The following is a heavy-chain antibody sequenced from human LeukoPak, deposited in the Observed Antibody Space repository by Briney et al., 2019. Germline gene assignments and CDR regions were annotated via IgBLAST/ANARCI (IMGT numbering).Heavy chain of an antibody. CDR1: GGSISSYY. CDR3: ARGTGHTAMTASFFDY. J-gene: IGHJ4*02. V-gene: IGHV4-59*08. Sequence: PSETLSLTCTVSGGSISSYYWSWLRQPPGKGLEWIGYIHYSGSTNYNPSLKSRVTISVDTSKNQFSLKLSSVTAADTAVYYCARGTGHTAMTASFFDYWGQGTLVTVSS. CDR2: IHYSGST. D-gene: IGHD5-18*01.